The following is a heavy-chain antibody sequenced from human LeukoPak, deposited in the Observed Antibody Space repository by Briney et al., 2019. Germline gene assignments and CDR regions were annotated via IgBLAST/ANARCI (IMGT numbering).Heavy chain of an antibody. CDR1: GFIFSSYR. CDR2: IKQGESER. Sequence: PGGSLGLSCAASGFIFSSYRVNWVRQAPGKGLEWVASIKQGESERYYVDSVNGRFTISRDNAKNSLYLQMNSLRAEDTAVYYCARGDNSAFDIWGQGTMVTVSS. CDR3: ARGDNSAFDI. V-gene: IGHV3-7*04. J-gene: IGHJ3*02. D-gene: IGHD3-22*01.